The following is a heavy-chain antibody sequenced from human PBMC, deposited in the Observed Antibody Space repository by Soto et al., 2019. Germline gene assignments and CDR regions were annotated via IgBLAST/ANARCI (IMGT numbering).Heavy chain of an antibody. CDR3: ATNCGSGSAPFDT. V-gene: IGHV1-69*02. J-gene: IGHJ4*02. CDR2: VIPMVGMS. Sequence: QVQLVQSGAEVKKPGSSVKVSCTASGGTFNFYSISWVRQAPGQGLEWVGRVIPMVGMSEYAQKFQGRVTITAEKSTSTAYMHLRSLRSEDTAVYYCATNCGSGSAPFDTGGQGTLVTVSS. D-gene: IGHD3-10*01. CDR1: GGTFNFYS.